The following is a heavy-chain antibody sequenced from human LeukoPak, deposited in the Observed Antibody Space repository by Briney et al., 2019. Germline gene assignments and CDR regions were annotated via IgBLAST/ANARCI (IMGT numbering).Heavy chain of an antibody. CDR1: GGSFSGYY. CDR3: ARRRGSSGVDY. D-gene: IGHD3-16*01. V-gene: IGHV4-34*01. J-gene: IGHJ4*02. CDR2: INHSGST. Sequence: SETLSLTCAVYGGSFSGYYWSWIRQPPGKGLEWIGEINHSGSTNYNPSLKSRVTISVDTSKNQSSLKLSSVTAADTAVYYCARRRGSSGVDYWGQGTLVTVSS.